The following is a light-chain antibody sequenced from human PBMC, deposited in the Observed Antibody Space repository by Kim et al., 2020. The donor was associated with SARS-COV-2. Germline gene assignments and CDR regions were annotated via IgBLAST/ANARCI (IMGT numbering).Light chain of an antibody. Sequence: ASVGDRVTIPCRASQSISSYLNWYQQKPGKAPNLLIYAASTLQSGVPSRFSGSGSGTDFTLTISCLQSEDFATYYCQQYYSYPRTFGQGTKVDIK. CDR3: QQYYSYPRT. J-gene: IGKJ1*01. CDR1: QSISSY. CDR2: AAS. V-gene: IGKV1-8*01.